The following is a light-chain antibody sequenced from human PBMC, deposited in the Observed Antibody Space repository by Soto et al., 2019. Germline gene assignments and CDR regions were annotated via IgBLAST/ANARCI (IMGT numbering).Light chain of an antibody. CDR3: QVWDSRTDHWV. CDR2: DDN. Sequence: SYELTQPPSVSVAPGRTATITCGGNKIGRKSVHWYQQKPGQAPVLVVYDDNDRPSGIPERFSGSNSENTATLTVSRVEAGDEADYYCQVWDSRTDHWVFGGGTKLTVL. V-gene: IGLV3-21*02. CDR1: KIGRKS. J-gene: IGLJ3*02.